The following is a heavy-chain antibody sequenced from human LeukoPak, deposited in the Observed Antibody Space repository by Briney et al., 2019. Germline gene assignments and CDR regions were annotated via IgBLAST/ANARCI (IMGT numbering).Heavy chain of an antibody. CDR1: GYTFTSYD. CDR2: MNPNSGNT. CDR3: ARGRDLWSRWANWFDP. D-gene: IGHD3-3*01. V-gene: IGHV1-8*03. J-gene: IGHJ5*02. Sequence: ASVEVSCKASGYTFTSYDINWVRQATRQGLEWMGWMNPNSGNTGYAQKFQGRVTITRNTSISTAYMELSSLRSEDTAVYYCARGRDLWSRWANWFDPWGQGTLVTVSS.